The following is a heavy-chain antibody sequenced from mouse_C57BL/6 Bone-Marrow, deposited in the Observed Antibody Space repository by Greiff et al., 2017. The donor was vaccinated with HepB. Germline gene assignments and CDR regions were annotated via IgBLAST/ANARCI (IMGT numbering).Heavy chain of an antibody. J-gene: IGHJ3*01. CDR2: IYPSDSET. Sequence: QVQLQQPGAELVRPGSSVKLSCKASGYTFTSYWMDWVKQRPGQGLEWIGNIYPSDSETHYNQKFKDKATLTVDKSSSTAYMQLSSLTSEDSAVYYCARCDYDEVFADWGQGTLVTVSA. D-gene: IGHD2-4*01. V-gene: IGHV1-61*01. CDR3: ARCDYDEVFAD. CDR1: GYTFTSYW.